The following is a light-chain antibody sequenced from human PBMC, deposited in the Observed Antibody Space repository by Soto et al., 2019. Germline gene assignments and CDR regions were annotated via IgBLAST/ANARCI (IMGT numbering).Light chain of an antibody. Sequence: QSVLTQPPSVSAAPGQKVTISCSGSSSNIGKNYVSWYQRLPATAPKLLIYDNNERSSGIPDRFSGSKSGTSATLGIAGLQTGDEADYYCGTWDTSMSAVVFGGGTKLTVL. V-gene: IGLV1-51*01. CDR2: DNN. J-gene: IGLJ2*01. CDR1: SSNIGKNY. CDR3: GTWDTSMSAVV.